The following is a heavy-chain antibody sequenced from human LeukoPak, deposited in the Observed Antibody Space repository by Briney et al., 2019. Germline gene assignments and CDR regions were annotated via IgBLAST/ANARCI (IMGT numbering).Heavy chain of an antibody. CDR2: ISYDGSNK. CDR3: ASTQRAAYYDSSGSLDY. V-gene: IGHV3-30-3*01. Sequence: GGSLRLSCAASGFTFSSYAMHWVRQAPGKGLGWGVVISYDGSNKYYAESVKGRFTISRDNSKNTLYLQMNSLRDEETAVYYCASTQRAAYYDSSGSLDYWGQGTLVTVSS. CDR1: GFTFSSYA. D-gene: IGHD3-22*01. J-gene: IGHJ4*02.